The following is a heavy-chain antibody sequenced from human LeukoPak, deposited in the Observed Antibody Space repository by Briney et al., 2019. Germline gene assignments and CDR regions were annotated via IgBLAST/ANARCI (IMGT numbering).Heavy chain of an antibody. J-gene: IGHJ4*02. Sequence: SETLSLTCTVSGYSISSGYYWGWIRQPPGKGLEWIGYIYYSGSTNYNPSLKSRVTISVDTSKNQFSLKLSSVTAADTAVYYCARASEGYYFDYWGQGTLVTVSS. V-gene: IGHV4-61*01. CDR3: ARASEGYYFDY. CDR1: GYSISSGYY. CDR2: IYYSGST.